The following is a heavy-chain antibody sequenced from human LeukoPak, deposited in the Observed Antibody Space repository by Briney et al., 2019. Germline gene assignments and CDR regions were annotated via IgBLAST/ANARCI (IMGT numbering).Heavy chain of an antibody. V-gene: IGHV1-18*01. J-gene: IGHJ4*02. D-gene: IGHD1-26*01. Sequence: ASVKVSCKASGYTFTSYGISWVRQAPGQGLEWMGWISAYSSTTNYAQRFQGRVTMTTDTFTSTAYLELRSLRSDDTAVYYCARNVGYWGQGTLVTVSS. CDR2: ISAYSSTT. CDR3: ARNVGY. CDR1: GYTFTSYG.